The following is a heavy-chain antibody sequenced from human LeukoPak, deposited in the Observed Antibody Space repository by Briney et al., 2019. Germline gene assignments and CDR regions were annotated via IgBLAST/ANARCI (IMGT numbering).Heavy chain of an antibody. CDR3: ARVRPPYIVLINGGGRTDPRVGRTNWFDP. V-gene: IGHV7-4-1*02. D-gene: IGHD2-8*01. Sequence: ASVKVSCKASGYTFTNYPMNWVRQAPGQGLEWMGWINTNTGTPTYAQAFTGGFVFSLDTSVSTAYLQISSLKAEGTAVYYCARVRPPYIVLINGGGRTDPRVGRTNWFDPWGQGTLVTVSS. CDR2: INTNTGTP. J-gene: IGHJ5*02. CDR1: GYTFTNYP.